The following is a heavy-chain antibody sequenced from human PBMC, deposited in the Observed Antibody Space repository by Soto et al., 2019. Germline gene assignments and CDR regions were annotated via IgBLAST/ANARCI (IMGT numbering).Heavy chain of an antibody. J-gene: IGHJ6*02. D-gene: IGHD3-9*01. Sequence: SETLSLTCTVSGGSISSGGYYWSWIRQHPGKGLEWIGYIYYSGSTYYNPSLKSRVTISVDTSKNQFSLKLSSVTAADTAVYYCAGVLTGYHYGMDVWGQGTTVTVSS. V-gene: IGHV4-31*03. CDR2: IYYSGST. CDR1: GGSISSGGYY. CDR3: AGVLTGYHYGMDV.